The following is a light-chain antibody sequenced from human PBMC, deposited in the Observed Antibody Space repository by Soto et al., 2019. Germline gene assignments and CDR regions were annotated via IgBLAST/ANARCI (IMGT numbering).Light chain of an antibody. J-gene: IGLJ1*01. CDR2: EVS. Sequence: QSVLTQPASVSGSPGQSITISCTGTSSDIGGYNFVSWYQQRPGKAPKVLIYEVSYRPSGVSDRFSGSKSGNTASLTISELQAEDEADYYCTSYSSSSTLYVFGPGTKLTVL. CDR3: TSYSSSSTLYV. CDR1: SSDIGGYNF. V-gene: IGLV2-14*01.